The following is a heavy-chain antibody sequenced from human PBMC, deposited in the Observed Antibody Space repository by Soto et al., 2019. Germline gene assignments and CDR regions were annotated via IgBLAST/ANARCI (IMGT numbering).Heavy chain of an antibody. V-gene: IGHV1-3*01. J-gene: IGHJ6*02. Sequence: ASVKVSCKASGYTFTSYAMHWVRQAPGQRLEWMGWINAGNGNTKYSQKFQGRVTMTRDTSTSTVYMELSSLRSEDTAVYYCASSTRTTYGMDVWGQGTTVTVSS. CDR2: INAGNGNT. CDR1: GYTFTSYA. D-gene: IGHD2-2*01. CDR3: ASSTRTTYGMDV.